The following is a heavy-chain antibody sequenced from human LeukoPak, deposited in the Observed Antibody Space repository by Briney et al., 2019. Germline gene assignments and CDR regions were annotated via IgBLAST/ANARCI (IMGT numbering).Heavy chain of an antibody. J-gene: IGHJ4*02. D-gene: IGHD3-22*01. CDR2: IKQDGSEK. V-gene: IGHV3-7*01. CDR3: ARRYYDNFDY. CDR1: GFHFTTYW. Sequence: GGSLRLSCAASGFHFTTYWMGWVRQAPGKGLEWVANIKQDGSEKYYVDSVKGRFTISRDNAKNSLYLQMNSLRAEDTAVYYCARRYYDNFDYWGQGTLVTVSS.